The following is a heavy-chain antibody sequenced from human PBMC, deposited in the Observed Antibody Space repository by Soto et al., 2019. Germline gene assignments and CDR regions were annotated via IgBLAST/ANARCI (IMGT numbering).Heavy chain of an antibody. CDR1: GFIFSAYG. D-gene: IGHD6-13*01. CDR2: IRDDGSNY. Sequence: QVQLVESGGGVVRPGRSLRLSCEASGFIFSAYGMHWVRQAPGKGLEWVAVIRDDGSNYSYADSVKGRFTISRDNSKNTLYLQMKSLRPEDTAVYYCAKDLGDPAAGTWGGMDVWGQGTTVSVSS. J-gene: IGHJ6*02. CDR3: AKDLGDPAAGTWGGMDV. V-gene: IGHV3-30*18.